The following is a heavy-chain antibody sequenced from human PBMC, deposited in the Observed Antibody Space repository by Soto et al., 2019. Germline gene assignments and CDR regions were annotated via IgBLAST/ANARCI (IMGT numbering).Heavy chain of an antibody. J-gene: IGHJ6*02. CDR2: IVPRFGSP. CDR1: GGTFSDFA. V-gene: IGHV1-69*06. Sequence: QVQLVQSGAEMRKPGSSLMVSCKASGGTFSDFAFSWVRQAPGQGLEWMGGIVPRFGSPNYAQKFGGRVTISADTSTSTVYMEVSSLRVDDTAVYFCSRDRIQLRLGKYSFNGMDVWGQGTTITVSS. CDR3: SRDRIQLRLGKYSFNGMDV. D-gene: IGHD3-16*01.